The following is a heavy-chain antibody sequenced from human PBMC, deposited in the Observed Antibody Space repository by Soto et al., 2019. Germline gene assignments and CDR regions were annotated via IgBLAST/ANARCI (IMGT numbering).Heavy chain of an antibody. CDR1: GFTFRSYG. J-gene: IGHJ6*02. CDR2: IWYDGSNK. CDR3: ARVPAANSNYYYYGMDV. Sequence: GGSLRLSCAASGFTFRSYGMHWVRQAPGKGLEWVAIIWYDGSNKYYADSVKGRFSISRDNSKNTLYLQMNSLRAEDTAVYYCARVPAANSNYYYYGMDVWGQGTTVTVSS. V-gene: IGHV3-33*01. D-gene: IGHD2-2*01.